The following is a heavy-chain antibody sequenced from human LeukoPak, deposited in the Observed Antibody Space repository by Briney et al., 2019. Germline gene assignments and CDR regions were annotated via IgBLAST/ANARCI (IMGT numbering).Heavy chain of an antibody. D-gene: IGHD3-10*01. V-gene: IGHV3-23*01. J-gene: IGHJ3*02. CDR3: AKDQLLWFGELLSAFDI. Sequence: GGSLRLPCAASRFTFSSYAMSWVRQAPGKGLEWVSAISGSGGSTYYADSVKGRFTISRDNSKNTLYLQMNSLRAEDTAVYYCAKDQLLWFGELLSAFDIWGQGTMVTVSS. CDR1: RFTFSSYA. CDR2: ISGSGGST.